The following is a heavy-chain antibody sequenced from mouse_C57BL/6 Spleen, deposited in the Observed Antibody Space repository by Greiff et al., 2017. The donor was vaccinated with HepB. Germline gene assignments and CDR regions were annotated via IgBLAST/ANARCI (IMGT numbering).Heavy chain of an antibody. CDR2: IDPSDSYT. D-gene: IGHD2-1*01. J-gene: IGHJ4*01. V-gene: IGHV1-50*01. CDR1: GYTFTSYW. Sequence: VQLQQPGAELVKPGASVKLSCKASGYTFTSYWMQWVKQRPGQGLEWIGEIDPSDSYTNYNQKFKGKATLTVETSSSTAYMQLSSLTSEDSAVYYCARSRNYKAMDYWGQGTSVTVSS. CDR3: ARSRNYKAMDY.